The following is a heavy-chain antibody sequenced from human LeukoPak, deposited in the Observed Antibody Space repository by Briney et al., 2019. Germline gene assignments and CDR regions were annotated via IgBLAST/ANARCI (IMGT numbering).Heavy chain of an antibody. CDR1: GYTFTSYD. CDR2: MNPNSGGT. CDR3: ARDVPRYCSGDSCYSEYIDY. Sequence: ASVKVSCKASGYTFTSYDINWVRQATGQGLEWMGWMNPNSGGTNYAQKFQGTVTMTRDTSISTAYMELSRLRSDDTAVYYCARDVPRYCSGDSCYSEYIDYWGQGTLVTVSS. D-gene: IGHD2-15*01. V-gene: IGHV1-2*02. J-gene: IGHJ4*02.